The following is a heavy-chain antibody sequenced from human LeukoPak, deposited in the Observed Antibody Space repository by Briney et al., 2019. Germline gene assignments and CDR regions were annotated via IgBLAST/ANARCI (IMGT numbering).Heavy chain of an antibody. V-gene: IGHV4-61*05. CDR1: GGSISSSSYY. CDR2: IYYSVNT. CDR3: ATLTGGDDAFDI. D-gene: IGHD4-23*01. Sequence: SETLSLTCTVSGGSISSSSYYWGWIRQPPGKGLEWIGYIYYSVNTNYNPSLKSRVTISVLTSKNRFSLKLSSVTAADTAVYYCATLTGGDDAFDIWGQGTMVTVSS. J-gene: IGHJ3*02.